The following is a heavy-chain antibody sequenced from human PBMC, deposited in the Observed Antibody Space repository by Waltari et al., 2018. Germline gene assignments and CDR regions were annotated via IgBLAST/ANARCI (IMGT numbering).Heavy chain of an antibody. J-gene: IGHJ4*02. D-gene: IGHD3-10*01. Sequence: QLQLQESGPGLVKPSETLSLTCTVSGGSISSYYWSWIRQPPGKGLEWIGYIYYSGSTSYNPSLKSRVTISVDTSKNQFSLKLSSVTAADTAVYYCARERILWFREYSGGYFDYWGQGTLVTVSS. CDR2: IYYSGST. CDR1: GGSISSYY. V-gene: IGHV4-59*12. CDR3: ARERILWFREYSGGYFDY.